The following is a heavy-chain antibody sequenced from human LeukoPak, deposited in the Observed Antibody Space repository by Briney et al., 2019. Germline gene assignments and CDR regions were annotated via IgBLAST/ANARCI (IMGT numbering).Heavy chain of an antibody. CDR3: ARSDGYNAGYFDY. CDR2: IIPILGIA. Sequence: GASVKVSCKASGGTLSSYAISWVRQAPGQGLEWMGRIIPILGIANYAQKFQGRVTITADKSTSTAYMELSSLRSEDTAVYYCARSDGYNAGYFDYWGQGTLVTVSS. D-gene: IGHD5-24*01. J-gene: IGHJ4*02. V-gene: IGHV1-69*04. CDR1: GGTLSSYA.